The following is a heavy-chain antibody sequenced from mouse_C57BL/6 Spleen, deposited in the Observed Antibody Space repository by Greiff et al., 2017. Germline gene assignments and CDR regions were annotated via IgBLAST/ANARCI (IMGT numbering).Heavy chain of an antibody. CDR2: INPSTGGT. V-gene: IGHV1-42*01. D-gene: IGHD1-1*01. CDR1: GYSFTGYY. J-gene: IGHJ2*01. Sequence: EVQLVESGPELVKPGASVKISCKASGYSFTGYYMNWVKQSPEKSLEWIGEINPSTGGTTYNQKFKAKATLTVDKSSSTAYMQLKSLTSEDSAVYYCIYYYGSSPYYFDYWGQGTTLTVSS. CDR3: IYYYGSSPYYFDY.